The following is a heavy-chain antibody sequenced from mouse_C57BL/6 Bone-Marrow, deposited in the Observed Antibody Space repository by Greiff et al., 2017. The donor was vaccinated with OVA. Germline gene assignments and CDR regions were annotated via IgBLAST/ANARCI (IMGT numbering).Heavy chain of an antibody. J-gene: IGHJ4*01. CDR3: AILGFYSLYDMDD. CDR1: GYTFTSYW. D-gene: IGHD2-3*01. Sequence: QVHVKQPGAELVKPGASVKVSCKASGYTFTSYWMHWVKQRPGQGLEWIGRIHPSDSDTNYNQKFKGKATLTVDKSSSTAYMQLSSLTSEDSAVYYGAILGFYSLYDMDDWGKGTSVTVSS. CDR2: IHPSDSDT. V-gene: IGHV1-74*01.